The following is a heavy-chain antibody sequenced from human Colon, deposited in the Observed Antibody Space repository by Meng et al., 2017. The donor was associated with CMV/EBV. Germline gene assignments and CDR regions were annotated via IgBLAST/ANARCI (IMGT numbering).Heavy chain of an antibody. D-gene: IGHD3-10*01. V-gene: IGHV4-59*01. Sequence: SEPLSLTCAVSGGSITQNYWSWIRQAPGKGLEWIGYSYYSGSTNYNPSLKSRVTISVDTSKNQFSLRLTSVTAADTAVYYCARAARDRIHYYGSGSYFASWGQGTLVTVSS. CDR3: ARAARDRIHYYGSGSYFAS. J-gene: IGHJ4*02. CDR1: GGSITQNY. CDR2: SYYSGST.